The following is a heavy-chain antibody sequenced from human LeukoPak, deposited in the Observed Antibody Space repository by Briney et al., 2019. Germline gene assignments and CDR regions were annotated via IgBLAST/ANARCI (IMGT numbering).Heavy chain of an antibody. D-gene: IGHD6-13*01. V-gene: IGHV3-66*01. Sequence: AGGSLRLSCAASGFTFSSYSMSWVRQAPGKGLEWVSIIYSDGSTYYADSVKGRFTISRDNSKNTLYLQMKSLRAEDTAVFYCARVDSIWYYVDYWGQGTLVTVSS. CDR1: GFTFSSYS. CDR3: ARVDSIWYYVDY. CDR2: IYSDGST. J-gene: IGHJ4*02.